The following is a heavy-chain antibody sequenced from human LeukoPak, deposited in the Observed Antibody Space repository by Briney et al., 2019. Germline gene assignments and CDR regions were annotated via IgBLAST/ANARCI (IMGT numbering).Heavy chain of an antibody. CDR3: VRDQSGYYPYYYYYMDV. Sequence: PGGSLRLSCAASGFTFSSYWMSWVRQAPGKGLEWVANIKQDGSEKYYVDSVEGRFTISRDNAKNSLYLQMNSLRAEDTAVYYCVRDQSGYYPYYYYYMDVWGKGTTVTVSS. J-gene: IGHJ6*03. V-gene: IGHV3-7*01. D-gene: IGHD3-9*01. CDR1: GFTFSSYW. CDR2: IKQDGSEK.